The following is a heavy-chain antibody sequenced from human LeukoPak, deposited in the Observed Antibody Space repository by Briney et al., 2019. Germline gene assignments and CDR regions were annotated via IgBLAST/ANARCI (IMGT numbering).Heavy chain of an antibody. CDR2: IYYGGST. CDR3: ARTYDFWSGYSSHFDY. Sequence: SQTLSLTCTVSGGSISSGDYYWSWIRQPPGKGLEWIGYIYYGGSTYYNPSLKSRVTISVDTSKNQFSLKLSSVTAADTAVYYCARTYDFWSGYSSHFDYWGQGTLVTVSS. CDR1: GGSISSGDYY. J-gene: IGHJ4*02. D-gene: IGHD3-3*01. V-gene: IGHV4-30-4*08.